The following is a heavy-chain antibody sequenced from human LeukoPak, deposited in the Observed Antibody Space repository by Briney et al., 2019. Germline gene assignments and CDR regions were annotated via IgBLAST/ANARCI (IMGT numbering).Heavy chain of an antibody. CDR2: IYPGDSDT. V-gene: IGHV5-51*01. J-gene: IGHJ3*02. CDR3: ARHDAWFGDPDAFDI. Sequence: GESLKISCKGSGYSFTSYWIGWVRQMPGKGLEWMGIIYPGDSDTRYSPSFQGQVTISADKSISTAYLQRSSLKASDTAMYYCARHDAWFGDPDAFDIWGQGTMVTVSS. D-gene: IGHD3-10*01. CDR1: GYSFTSYW.